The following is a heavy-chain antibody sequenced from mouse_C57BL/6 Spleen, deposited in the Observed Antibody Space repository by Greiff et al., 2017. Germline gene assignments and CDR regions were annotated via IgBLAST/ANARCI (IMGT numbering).Heavy chain of an antibody. J-gene: IGHJ4*01. D-gene: IGHD4-1*01. V-gene: IGHV1-50*01. CDR1: GYTFTSYW. CDR3: ARFGNAMDY. CDR2: IDPSDSYT. Sequence: VQLQQPGAELVKPGASVKLSCKASGYTFTSYWMQWVKQRPGQGLEWIGEIDPSDSYTNYNQKFKGKATLTVDTSSSTAYMQLSSLTSEDSAVYYCARFGNAMDYWGQGTSVTVSS.